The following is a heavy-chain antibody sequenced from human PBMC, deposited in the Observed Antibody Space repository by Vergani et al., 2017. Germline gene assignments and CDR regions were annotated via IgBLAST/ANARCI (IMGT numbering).Heavy chain of an antibody. V-gene: IGHV4-59*01. CDR1: GGSISSYY. CDR2: IYYSGST. Sequence: QVQLQESGPGLVKPSETLSLTCTVSGGSISSYYWSWIRQPPGKGLEWIGYIYYSGSTNYNPSLKSRVTISVDTSKNQFSLKLSSVTAADTAVYYCARDSPHYYYYYMDVWGKGTTGTVSS. J-gene: IGHJ6*03. CDR3: ARDSPHYYYYYMDV.